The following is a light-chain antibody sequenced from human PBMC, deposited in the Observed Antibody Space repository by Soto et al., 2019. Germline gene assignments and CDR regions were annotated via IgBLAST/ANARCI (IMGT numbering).Light chain of an antibody. J-gene: IGKJ1*01. CDR3: RQHDNSPRT. CDR2: GAS. Sequence: EIVLTQSPGTLSLSPGERATLSCRASQSVNSNYLAWYQQKPGQGPRLLMYGASSRATGIPDRFSGSGSGTDITLTMSRLETEDFPVDYCRQHDNSPRTFGEGTKVEI. CDR1: QSVNSNY. V-gene: IGKV3-20*01.